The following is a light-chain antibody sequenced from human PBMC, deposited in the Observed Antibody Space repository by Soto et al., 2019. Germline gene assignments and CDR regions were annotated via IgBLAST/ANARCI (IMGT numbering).Light chain of an antibody. J-gene: IGKJ2*01. V-gene: IGKV1-39*01. CDR1: QNINHY. CDR2: STS. Sequence: DIQMTQSPSSLSASVGDRVTNTCRASQNINHYLNWYQFKPEKAPKLLIYSTSNLRSGVPPRFSGNGSATEFTLTISTLQPEDSATYYCQQSYTTLRTFGQGSKLEIK. CDR3: QQSYTTLRT.